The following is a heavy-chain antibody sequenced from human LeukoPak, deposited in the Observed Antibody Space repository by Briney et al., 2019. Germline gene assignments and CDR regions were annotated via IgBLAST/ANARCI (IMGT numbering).Heavy chain of an antibody. CDR3: ARVRSGSYGAFDY. J-gene: IGHJ4*02. CDR1: GYSFTGHF. D-gene: IGHD1-26*01. CDR2: INPNSGTT. V-gene: IGHV1-2*02. Sequence: ASVKVSCKASGYSFTGHFIYWVRQAPGQGLEWMGWINPNSGTTNYAQKFRGRVTRTRDTSISTADMDLSRLTSDDTAVYYCARVRSGSYGAFDYWGQGTLVTVSS.